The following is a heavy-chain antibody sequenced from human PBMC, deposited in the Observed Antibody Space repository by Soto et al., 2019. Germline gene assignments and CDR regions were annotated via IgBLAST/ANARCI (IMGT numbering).Heavy chain of an antibody. J-gene: IGHJ4*02. CDR2: IYYSGST. Sequence: SETLSLTCTVSGGSISSYYWSWIRQPPGKGLEWIGYIYYSGSTNYNPSLKSRVTISVDTSKNQFSLKLSSVTAADTAVYYCARASYDSSGYYYFNYWGQGTLVTVSS. CDR3: ARASYDSSGYYYFNY. D-gene: IGHD3-22*01. CDR1: GGSISSYY. V-gene: IGHV4-59*01.